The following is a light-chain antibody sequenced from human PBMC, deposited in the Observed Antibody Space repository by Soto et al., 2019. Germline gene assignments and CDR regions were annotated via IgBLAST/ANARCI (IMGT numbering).Light chain of an antibody. J-gene: IGLJ3*02. CDR2: RSN. CDR3: AAWDDSLSGPV. CDR1: SSNVGSNH. V-gene: IGLV1-47*01. Sequence: QSVLTQPPSLSETPGQKFTIPCSGSSSNVGSNHVYWYQQLPGKAPTLLIYRSNQRPPGVPDRFSGSKSGTSASLAISGLRSEDEADYYCAAWDDSLSGPVFGGGTKVTVL.